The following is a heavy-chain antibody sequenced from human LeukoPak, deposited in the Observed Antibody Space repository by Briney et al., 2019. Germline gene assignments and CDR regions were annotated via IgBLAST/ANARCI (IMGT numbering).Heavy chain of an antibody. CDR1: GGSISRNY. D-gene: IGHD3-22*01. J-gene: IGHJ2*01. V-gene: IGHV4-59*08. CDR2: IYYSGST. CDR3: ARHDSSGYYFVL. Sequence: SETLSLTCTVSGGSISRNYWSWIRQPPGKGLEWIGYIYYSGSTDYNPSLKSRVTISVDTSKNQFSLRLSSVTAADTAVYYCARHDSSGYYFVLWGRGTLVTVSS.